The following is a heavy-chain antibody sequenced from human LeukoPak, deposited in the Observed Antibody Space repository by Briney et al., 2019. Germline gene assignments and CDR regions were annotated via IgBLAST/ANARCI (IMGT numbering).Heavy chain of an antibody. J-gene: IGHJ1*01. V-gene: IGHV3-30-3*01. Sequence: GGSLRLSCAASGFTFSSYAMHWVRQAPGKGLEWVAVISYDGSNKYYADSVKGRFTISRDNSKNTLYLQMNSLRAEDTAVYYCAKERVGATAYFQHWGQGTLVTVSS. D-gene: IGHD1-26*01. CDR1: GFTFSSYA. CDR2: ISYDGSNK. CDR3: AKERVGATAYFQH.